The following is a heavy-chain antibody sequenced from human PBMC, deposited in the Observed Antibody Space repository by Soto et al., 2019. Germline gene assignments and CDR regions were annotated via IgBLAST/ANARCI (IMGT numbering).Heavy chain of an antibody. Sequence: SESLSIPCSVCGASFRGSYWSLIRHPPGKGLEWIGYIYYSGSTTYNPSLKSPVTISVDTSRNQFSLKLSSVTAADTAGDYCAKVRDDHSYFFEYWGQGIRVTVSP. CDR3: AKVRDDHSYFFEY. J-gene: IGHJ4*02. D-gene: IGHD6-6*01. CDR1: GASFRGSY. V-gene: IGHV4-59*01. CDR2: IYYSGST.